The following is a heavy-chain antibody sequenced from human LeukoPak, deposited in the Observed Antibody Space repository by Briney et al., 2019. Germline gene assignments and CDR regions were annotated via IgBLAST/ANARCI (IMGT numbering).Heavy chain of an antibody. CDR3: AQEGGSGSFKLDY. CDR2: IIPIFGTA. CDR1: VATFTIYA. Sequence: GASVKVSCKASVATFTIYAVSWVRQAPGQPLEWMGGIIPIFGTANYAQNFQGRVTITADESTSTAYMELSSLRYEDTAVYDCAQEGGSGSFKLDYWGQGTLVTVSS. J-gene: IGHJ4*02. V-gene: IGHV1-69*13. D-gene: IGHD3-10*01.